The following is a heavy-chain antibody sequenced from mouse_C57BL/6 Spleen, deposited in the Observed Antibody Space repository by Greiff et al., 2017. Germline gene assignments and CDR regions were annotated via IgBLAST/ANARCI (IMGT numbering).Heavy chain of an antibody. J-gene: IGHJ2*01. CDR3: AREGELAHFDY. D-gene: IGHD4-1*01. CDR1: GFTFSSYA. V-gene: IGHV5-4*01. CDR2: ISDGGSYT. Sequence: EVKLVESGGGLVKPGGSLKLSCAASGFTFSSYAMSWVRQTPEKRLEWVATISDGGSYTYYPDNVKGRFTISRDNAKNNLYLQMSHLKSEDTAMYYCAREGELAHFDYWGQGTTLTVSS.